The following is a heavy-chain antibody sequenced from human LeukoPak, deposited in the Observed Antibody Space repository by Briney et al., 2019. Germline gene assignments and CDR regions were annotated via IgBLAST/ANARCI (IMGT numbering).Heavy chain of an antibody. V-gene: IGHV4-31*03. J-gene: IGHJ4*02. CDR3: ARQDLLLLTFDY. CDR2: IYYSGST. CDR1: GGSISSGGYY. D-gene: IGHD2-2*01. Sequence: SETLSLTCTVSGGSISSGGYYWSWIRQHPGKGLEWIGYIYYSGSTYYNPSLKSRVTISVDTSKNQFSLKLSSVTAADTAVYYCARQDLLLLTFDYWGQGTLVTVSS.